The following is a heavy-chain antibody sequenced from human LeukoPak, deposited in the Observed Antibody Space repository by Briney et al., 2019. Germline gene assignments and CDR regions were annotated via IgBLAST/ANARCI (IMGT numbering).Heavy chain of an antibody. Sequence: GGSLRLSCAASGFTFSSYGMHWIRQAPGKGLEWVAVISYDGSNKYYADSVKGRFTISRDNFKNTLYLQMNSLRAEDTAVYYCAKVGATNFDYWGQGTLVTVSS. J-gene: IGHJ4*02. CDR2: ISYDGSNK. CDR3: AKVGATNFDY. V-gene: IGHV3-30*18. D-gene: IGHD1-26*01. CDR1: GFTFSSYG.